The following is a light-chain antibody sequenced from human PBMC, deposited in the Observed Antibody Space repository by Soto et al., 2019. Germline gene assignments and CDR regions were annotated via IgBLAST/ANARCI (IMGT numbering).Light chain of an antibody. V-gene: IGKV3-20*01. Sequence: EIVLTQSPGTLSLSPGKRATLSCRASQNFGGRFLAWYQQKPGQAPRLLINVASTRATGIPDRFSGSGSGTDFTLTISRLEPEDFAVYYCQQYGTSPIAFGQGTRLE. CDR2: VAS. CDR1: QNFGGRF. CDR3: QQYGTSPIA. J-gene: IGKJ5*01.